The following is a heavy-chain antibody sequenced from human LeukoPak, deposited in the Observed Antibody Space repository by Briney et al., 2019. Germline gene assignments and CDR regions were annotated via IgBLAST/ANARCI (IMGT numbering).Heavy chain of an antibody. D-gene: IGHD2-15*01. Sequence: GGSLRLSCAASGFTFSSYAMSWVRQAPGRGLEWVGFIRSKAYGGTTEYAASVKGRFTISRDDSKSIAYLQMNSLKTEDTAVYYCTRGLVVVVAATPYYFDYWGQGTLVTVSS. CDR3: TRGLVVVVAATPYYFDY. CDR1: GFTFSSYA. J-gene: IGHJ4*02. V-gene: IGHV3-49*04. CDR2: IRSKAYGGTT.